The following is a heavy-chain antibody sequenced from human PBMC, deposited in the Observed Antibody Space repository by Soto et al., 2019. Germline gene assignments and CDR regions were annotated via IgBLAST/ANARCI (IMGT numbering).Heavy chain of an antibody. V-gene: IGHV3-21*01. CDR3: AKDLGWNTCDD. Sequence: GGSLRLSCAASGFTFSSYSMNWVHQAPGKGLEWVSSISSSSSYIYYADSVKGRFTISRDNAKDSLYLQMNNLRVEDTAVYYCAKDLGWNTCDDWGLGTLVTVSS. J-gene: IGHJ4*02. CDR1: GFTFSSYS. CDR2: ISSSSSYI. D-gene: IGHD1-1*01.